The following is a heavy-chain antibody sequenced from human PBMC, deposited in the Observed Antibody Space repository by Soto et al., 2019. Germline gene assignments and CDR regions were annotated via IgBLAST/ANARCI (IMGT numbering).Heavy chain of an antibody. CDR2: IYYSGGT. CDR1: GGSISRGGYY. D-gene: IGHD5-12*01. J-gene: IGHJ6*03. V-gene: IGHV4-31*03. CDR3: ARKDSGYADYMDV. Sequence: QVQLQESGPGLVKPSQTLSLTCTVSGGSISRGGYYWRWIRQHPGKGLEWIGYIYYSGGTYYNPSLKSRVTISVDTSENQFSLRLSSVTPADTAVYYCARKDSGYADYMDVWGKGTTVTVSS.